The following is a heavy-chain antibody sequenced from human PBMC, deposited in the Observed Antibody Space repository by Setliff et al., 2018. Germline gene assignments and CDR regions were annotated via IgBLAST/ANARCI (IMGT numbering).Heavy chain of an antibody. CDR2: IYHSGST. V-gene: IGHV4-38-2*01. J-gene: IGHJ5*02. CDR1: GYSISSGYY. Sequence: PSETLSLTCAVSGYSISSGYYWGWIRQPPGKGLEWIGIIYHSGSTYYNPSLKSRVTISVDTSKNQFSLKLSSVTAADTAVYYCARTSGSGSSLLPNLSDPWGQGTLVTVSS. D-gene: IGHD3-10*01. CDR3: ARTSGSGSSLLPNLSDP.